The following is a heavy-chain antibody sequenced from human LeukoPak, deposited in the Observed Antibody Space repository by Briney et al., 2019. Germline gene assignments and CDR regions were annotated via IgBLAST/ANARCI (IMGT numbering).Heavy chain of an antibody. CDR1: GYTFTGYH. D-gene: IGHD1-26*01. CDR3: ARDSGSYYTGDY. CDR2: INPNSGGT. J-gene: IGHJ4*02. Sequence: ASVKVSCKASGYTFTGYHMHWVRQAPGQGLEWMGRINPNSGGTNYAQKFQGRVTMTRDTSISTAYMELSRLRSDDTAVYYCARDSGSYYTGDYWGQGTLVTVSS. V-gene: IGHV1-2*06.